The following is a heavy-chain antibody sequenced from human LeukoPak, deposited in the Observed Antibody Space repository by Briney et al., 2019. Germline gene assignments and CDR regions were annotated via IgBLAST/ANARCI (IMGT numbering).Heavy chain of an antibody. Sequence: ASVKVSCKASGYTFTSYDINWVRQATGQGLEWMGWMNPNSGNTGYAQKFQGRVTMTRNTSISTAYMELSSLRSEDTAVYYCGRRKNSGYDFDYRGQGTLVTVSS. CDR2: MNPNSGNT. CDR3: GRRKNSGYDFDY. J-gene: IGHJ4*02. D-gene: IGHD5-12*01. V-gene: IGHV1-8*01. CDR1: GYTFTSYD.